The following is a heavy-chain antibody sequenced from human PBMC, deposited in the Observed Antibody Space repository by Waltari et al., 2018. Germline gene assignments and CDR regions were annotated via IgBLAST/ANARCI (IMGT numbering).Heavy chain of an antibody. CDR3: ARDYCERRYCHGMDV. V-gene: IGHV3-30*16. D-gene: IGHD3-9*01. CDR2: SSHCGSNV. J-gene: IGHJ6*02. Sequence: VGRGSGEGLEVGGVSSHCGSNVRVGESMEGRFTISRDNSKNMLYLQMNSLRAEDTAKCYWARDYCERRYCHGMDVWGQGTTVTVSS.